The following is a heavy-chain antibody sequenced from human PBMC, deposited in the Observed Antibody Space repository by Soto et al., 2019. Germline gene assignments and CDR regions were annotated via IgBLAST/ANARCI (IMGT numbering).Heavy chain of an antibody. D-gene: IGHD5-12*01. V-gene: IGHV1-69*13. CDR1: GGTFSSYA. CDR3: ARGQVLFGYSRPIYYYYGMDV. J-gene: IGHJ6*02. Sequence: SVKVSCKASGGTFSSYAISWVRQAPGQGLEWMGGIIPIFGTANYAQKFQGRVTITADESTSTAYMELSSLRSEDTAVYYCARGQVLFGYSRPIYYYYGMDVWGQ. CDR2: IIPIFGTA.